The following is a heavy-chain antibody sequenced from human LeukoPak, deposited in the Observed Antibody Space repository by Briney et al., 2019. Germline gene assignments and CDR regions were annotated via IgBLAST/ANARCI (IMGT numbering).Heavy chain of an antibody. J-gene: IGHJ4*02. Sequence: SQTLSLTCTVSGGSISSGGYYWSWIRQHPGKGLEWIGYIYYSGSTYYNPSLKSRVTISVDTSKNQFSLKLSSATAADTAVYYCARGKIVVVPAALDYWGQGTLVTVSS. CDR2: IYYSGST. V-gene: IGHV4-31*03. D-gene: IGHD2-2*01. CDR1: GGSISSGGYY. CDR3: ARGKIVVVPAALDY.